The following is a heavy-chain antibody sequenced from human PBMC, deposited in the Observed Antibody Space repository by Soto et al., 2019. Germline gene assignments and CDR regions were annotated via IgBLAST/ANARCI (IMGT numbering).Heavy chain of an antibody. Sequence: SETLSLTCTVSGGSISSNYWTWIRQPPGKGLEWIGYIYYSGSTNYNPSLKSRVTISVDTSKNQFSLKMSSVTAADTAVYYCARLATRYYFDYWGQGTLVT. J-gene: IGHJ4*02. CDR2: IYYSGST. V-gene: IGHV4-59*01. D-gene: IGHD1-1*01. CDR1: GGSISSNY. CDR3: ARLATRYYFDY.